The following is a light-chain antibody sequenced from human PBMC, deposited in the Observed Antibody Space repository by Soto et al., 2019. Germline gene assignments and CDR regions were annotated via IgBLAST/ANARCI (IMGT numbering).Light chain of an antibody. Sequence: DIVMTQSPLSLSVTPGEPASISCRSSQSLLHSNGYNYLDWYLQKPGQSPQLLIYLGSSRASGVPDRFSGSGSGTDFTLKISRVGAEDVGVYYCMQALGTFGQGTKLEIK. J-gene: IGKJ2*01. CDR2: LGS. CDR1: QSLLHSNGYNY. V-gene: IGKV2-28*01. CDR3: MQALGT.